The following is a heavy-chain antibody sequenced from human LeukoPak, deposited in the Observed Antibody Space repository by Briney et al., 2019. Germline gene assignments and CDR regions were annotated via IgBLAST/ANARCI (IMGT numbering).Heavy chain of an antibody. J-gene: IGHJ4*02. D-gene: IGHD3-16*01. V-gene: IGHV3-23*01. CDR2: ITATGSRT. CDR3: ATSMGGGNIDY. CDR1: GFTFSSYS. Sequence: GGSLRVSCAASGFTFSSYSMNWVRQAPGKGLEGVSGITATGSRTYYADSVKGRFTISRDSSKNTLYLQLNSLRADDTAVYYCATSMGGGNIDYWGQGALVTVSS.